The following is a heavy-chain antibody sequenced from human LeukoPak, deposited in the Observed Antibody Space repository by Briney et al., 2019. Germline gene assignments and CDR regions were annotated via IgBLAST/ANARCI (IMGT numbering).Heavy chain of an antibody. J-gene: IGHJ4*02. CDR1: GFTFSSYS. Sequence: PGGSLRLSCAASGFTFSSYSMNWVRQAPGKGLEWISYISSSSSTTIYYADSVKGRFTISRDNSKDTLYLQMNSLRAEDTAVYYCAKDAVFWSGYYGEPGTFDYWGQGTLVTVSS. CDR3: AKDAVFWSGYYGEPGTFDY. D-gene: IGHD3-3*01. CDR2: ISSSSSTTI. V-gene: IGHV3-48*01.